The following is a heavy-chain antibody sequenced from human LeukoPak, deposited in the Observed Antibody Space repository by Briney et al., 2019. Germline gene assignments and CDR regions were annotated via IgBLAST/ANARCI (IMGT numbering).Heavy chain of an antibody. CDR1: GFTFSSYW. Sequence: SGGSLRLSCAASGFTFSSYWMSWVRQAPGKGLEWVANIKQDGSEKYYVDSVKGRFTISRDNAKNSLYLQMNSLRAEDTAVYYCVRAYGGNSPFDYWCQGTLVTVSS. V-gene: IGHV3-7*05. CDR2: IKQDGSEK. CDR3: VRAYGGNSPFDY. D-gene: IGHD4-23*01. J-gene: IGHJ4*02.